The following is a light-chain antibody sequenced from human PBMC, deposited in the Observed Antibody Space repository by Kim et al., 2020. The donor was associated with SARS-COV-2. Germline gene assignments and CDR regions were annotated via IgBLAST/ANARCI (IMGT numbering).Light chain of an antibody. CDR1: QEIANS. Sequence: ASVGDRVTITCRASQEIANSLAWYQQKPGTVPKVLIYAASTLQSGVPSRFSGSGSGTEFTLTIGSLQTEDVATYYCQKYNSAPWTFGPGTKVDIK. CDR3: QKYNSAPWT. J-gene: IGKJ1*01. V-gene: IGKV1-27*01. CDR2: AAS.